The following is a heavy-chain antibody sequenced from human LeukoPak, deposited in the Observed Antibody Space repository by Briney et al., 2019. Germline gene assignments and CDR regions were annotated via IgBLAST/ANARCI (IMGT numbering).Heavy chain of an antibody. Sequence: PSQTLSLTCTVPGGSISSGDYCWSWIRQPPGKGLEWIGYIYYSGSTYYNPSLKSRVTISVDTSKNQFSLKLSSVTAADTAVYYCARERNIFGVVIDVWFDRWGQGTLVTVSS. CDR3: ARERNIFGVVIDVWFDR. D-gene: IGHD3-3*02. CDR2: IYYSGST. CDR1: GGSISSGDYC. J-gene: IGHJ5*02. V-gene: IGHV4-30-4*08.